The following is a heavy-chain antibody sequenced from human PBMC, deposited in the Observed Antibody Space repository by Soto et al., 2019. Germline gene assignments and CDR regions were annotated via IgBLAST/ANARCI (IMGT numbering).Heavy chain of an antibody. CDR2: ISAYNGNT. D-gene: IGHD2-15*01. J-gene: IGHJ5*02. CDR1: GYTFTSYG. CDR3: ARVTDIVVVAAATWFDP. Sequence: ASVKVSCKASGYTFTSYGISWVRQAPGQGLEWMGWISAYNGNTNYAQKLQGRVTMTTDTSTSTAYMELRSLRSDDTAVYYCARVTDIVVVAAATWFDPWGQGTLVTVSS. V-gene: IGHV1-18*01.